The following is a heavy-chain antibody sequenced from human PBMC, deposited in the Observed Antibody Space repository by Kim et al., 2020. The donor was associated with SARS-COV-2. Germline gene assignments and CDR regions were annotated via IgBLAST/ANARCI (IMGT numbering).Heavy chain of an antibody. D-gene: IGHD2-2*01. CDR2: IWYDGSNK. V-gene: IGHV3-33*01. CDR1: GFTFSSYG. Sequence: GGSLRLSCAASGFTFSSYGMHWVRQAPGKGLEWVAVIWYDGSNKYYADSVKGRFTISRDNSKNTLYLQMNSLRAEDTAVYYCARVVSYYYGMDVWGQGTTVTVSS. CDR3: ARVVSYYYGMDV. J-gene: IGHJ6*02.